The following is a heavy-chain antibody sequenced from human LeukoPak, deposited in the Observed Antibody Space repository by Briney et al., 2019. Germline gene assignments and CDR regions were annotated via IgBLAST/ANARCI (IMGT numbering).Heavy chain of an antibody. D-gene: IGHD3-10*01. J-gene: IGHJ3*02. CDR3: ARSPRITVVRGVPLDAFDI. CDR2: ISSSSSTI. Sequence: GGSLRLSCAASGFTFSSYSMNWVRQAPGKGLEWVSHISSSSSTIYYADSVKGRFTISRDNAKNSLYLQMNSLRAEDTAVYYCARSPRITVVRGVPLDAFDIWGQGTMVTVSS. V-gene: IGHV3-48*04. CDR1: GFTFSSYS.